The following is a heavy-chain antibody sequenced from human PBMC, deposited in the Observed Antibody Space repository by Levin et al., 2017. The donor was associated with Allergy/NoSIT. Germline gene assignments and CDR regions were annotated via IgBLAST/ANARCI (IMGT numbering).Heavy chain of an antibody. V-gene: IGHV3-73*01. CDR1: GFIFSDSP. Sequence: ETLSLTCAASGFIFSDSPMHWVRQASGKGLEWVGRIGSKINSYATVYAASVTDRFTVSRDDSKNTAYLQMNSLKTEDKAVYFCARSTGSYGRSLYYFDYWGQGTLVTVSS. CDR2: IGSKINSYAT. D-gene: IGHD1-26*01. CDR3: ARSTGSYGRSLYYFDY. J-gene: IGHJ4*02.